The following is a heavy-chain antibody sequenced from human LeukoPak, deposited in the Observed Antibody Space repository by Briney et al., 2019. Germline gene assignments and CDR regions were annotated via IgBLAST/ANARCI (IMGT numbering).Heavy chain of an antibody. Sequence: PGGSLRLSCAASGFTFSSYSMNWVRQAPGKGLEWVSSISSSSSYIYYADSVKGRFTISRDNAKNSLYLQMNSLRAEDTAVYYCAKTIVVVPAAIDWFDPWGQGTLVTVSS. D-gene: IGHD2-2*02. V-gene: IGHV3-21*04. CDR2: ISSSSSYI. J-gene: IGHJ5*02. CDR3: AKTIVVVPAAIDWFDP. CDR1: GFTFSSYS.